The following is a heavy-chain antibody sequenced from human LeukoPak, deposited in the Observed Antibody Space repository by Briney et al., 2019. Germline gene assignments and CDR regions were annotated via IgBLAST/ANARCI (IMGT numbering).Heavy chain of an antibody. CDR2: IYTSGST. J-gene: IGHJ4*02. V-gene: IGHV4-4*07. D-gene: IGHD3-22*01. CDR3: ARDAYYYDSSGYYKTDY. Sequence: SETLSLTCTVSGVSISFYYWSWIRQPAGKGLEWIGRIYTSGSTNYNPSLKGRVTMSVDTSKNQFSLKLSSVTAADTAVYYCARDAYYYDSSGYYKTDYWGQGTLVTVSS. CDR1: GVSISFYY.